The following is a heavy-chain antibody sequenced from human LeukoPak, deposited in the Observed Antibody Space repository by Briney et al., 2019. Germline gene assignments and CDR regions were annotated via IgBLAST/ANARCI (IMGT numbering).Heavy chain of an antibody. V-gene: IGHV3-7*01. Sequence: GRSLRLSCAASGFIFSRYWMSWVRQAPGKGLEWVANIKQEGSETYYVDSVKGRFTIFRDNTKNSLYLQMNSLRAEDTAVYYCASRGGSAQPPPADYWGQGALVSVSS. CDR3: ASRGGSAQPPPADY. CDR2: IKQEGSET. CDR1: GFIFSRYW. J-gene: IGHJ4*02. D-gene: IGHD1-26*01.